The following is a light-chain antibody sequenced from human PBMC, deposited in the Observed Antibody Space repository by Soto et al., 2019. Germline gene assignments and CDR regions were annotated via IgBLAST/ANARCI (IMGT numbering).Light chain of an antibody. V-gene: IGLV1-40*01. Sequence: QSVLTQPPSVSGAPGQGVTISCTGSTSNIGSGYDVHWYQQVPGLAPKLLIYANINRPSGVPDRFSGSKSGTSASLAITGLQAEDEADYYCQSYDNSLSGWVFGGGTKVTVI. CDR2: ANI. J-gene: IGLJ2*01. CDR1: TSNIGSGYD. CDR3: QSYDNSLSGWV.